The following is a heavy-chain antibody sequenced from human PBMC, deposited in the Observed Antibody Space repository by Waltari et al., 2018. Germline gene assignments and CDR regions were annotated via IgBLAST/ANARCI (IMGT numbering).Heavy chain of an antibody. CDR2: ISAYNGNT. CDR1: SYG. D-gene: IGHD3-10*01. Sequence: SYGISWVRQAPGQGLEWMGWISAYNGNTNYAQKLQGRVTMTTDTSTSTAYMELRSLRSDDTAVYYCARDGFRELSKGSWFDPWGQGTLVTVSS. CDR3: ARDGFRELSKGSWFDP. V-gene: IGHV1-18*01. J-gene: IGHJ5*02.